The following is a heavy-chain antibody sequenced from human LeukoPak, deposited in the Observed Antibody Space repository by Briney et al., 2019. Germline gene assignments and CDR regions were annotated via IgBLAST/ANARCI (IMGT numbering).Heavy chain of an antibody. D-gene: IGHD3-3*01. CDR3: ARGPTYDFWTYGWFDP. V-gene: IGHV1-2*02. CDR1: GYTFTGYY. CDR2: INPNSGGT. Sequence: ASVKVSCKASGYTFTGYYMHWVRQAPGQGLEWMGWINPNSGGTNYAQKFQGRVTMTRDTSISTAYMELSSLRSEDTAVYYCARGPTYDFWTYGWFDPWGQGTLVTVS. J-gene: IGHJ5*02.